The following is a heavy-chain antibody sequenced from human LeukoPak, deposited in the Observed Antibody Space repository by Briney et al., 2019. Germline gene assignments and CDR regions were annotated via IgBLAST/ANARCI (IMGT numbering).Heavy chain of an antibody. V-gene: IGHV3-15*01. D-gene: IGHD3-3*02. CDR3: TTMGIFGVVIKDY. Sequence: PSETLSLTCTVSGCSISSYYWSWVRQAPGKGLEWVGRIKSKADGGTTGYAAPVKARFTSSRDDSKNTLYLQMNSLKTEDTAVYYCTTMGIFGVVIKDYWGQGTLVTVSS. CDR1: GCSISSYY. CDR2: IKSKADGGTT. J-gene: IGHJ4*02.